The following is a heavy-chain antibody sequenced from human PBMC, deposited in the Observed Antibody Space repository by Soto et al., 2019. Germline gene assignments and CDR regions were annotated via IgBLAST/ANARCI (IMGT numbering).Heavy chain of an antibody. CDR1: GYTFTSYG. CDR3: ARSRRGAYSSGWYSPSGYYNYGIDV. D-gene: IGHD6-19*01. Sequence: GASVKVSCKASGYTFTSYGISWVRQAPGQGLEWMGWISAYNGNTNYAQKLQGRVTMTTDTSISTAYLQWTSLKASDTAMYYCARSRRGAYSSGWYSPSGYYNYGIDVWGQGTKVTVSS. J-gene: IGHJ6*02. V-gene: IGHV1-18*01. CDR2: ISAYNGNT.